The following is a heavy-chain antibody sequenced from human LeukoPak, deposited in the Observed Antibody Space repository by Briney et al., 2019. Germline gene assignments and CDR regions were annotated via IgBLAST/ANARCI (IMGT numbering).Heavy chain of an antibody. D-gene: IGHD6-13*01. J-gene: IGHJ4*02. CDR2: INPSGGST. CDR3: ARDQIAAAVGYFDY. V-gene: IGHV1-46*01. CDR1: GYTFTSYD. Sequence: ASVKVSCKASGYTFTSYDINWVRQAPGQGLEWMGIINPSGGSTTYAQKFQGRVSMTRDTSTSTVYMELSSLTSEDTAVYYCARDQIAAAVGYFDYWGQGTLVTVSS.